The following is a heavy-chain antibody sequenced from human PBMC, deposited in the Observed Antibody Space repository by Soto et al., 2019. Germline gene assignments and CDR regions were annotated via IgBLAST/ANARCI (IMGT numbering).Heavy chain of an antibody. Sequence: EVQLLESGGGLVQPGGSLRLSCAASGFTFSTFAMSWVRQRPGKGLEWVSGISGSGGSTDYADSVRGRFTISKDDSKNTLYLQMNNVRADDTAVYYCARVGTSESFFDYWGQGTLVTVSP. CDR3: ARVGTSESFFDY. J-gene: IGHJ4*02. V-gene: IGHV3-23*01. CDR1: GFTFSTFA. D-gene: IGHD7-27*01. CDR2: ISGSGGST.